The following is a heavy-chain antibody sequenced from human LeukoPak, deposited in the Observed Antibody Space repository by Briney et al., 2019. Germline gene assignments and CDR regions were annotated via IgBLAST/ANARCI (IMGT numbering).Heavy chain of an antibody. V-gene: IGHV3-23*02. Sequence: GGSLRLSCAASGLSFRTFAMSWVRQAPARGLEWLSSMKGTGERFYGDSVRGRFTLSRDDSRNTVYLQLNNLRVEDTAVYYCARASWVSSADAVRWGQGTVVTVSS. CDR2: MKGTGER. CDR3: ARASWVSSADAVR. D-gene: IGHD3-16*01. J-gene: IGHJ4*02. CDR1: GLSFRTFA.